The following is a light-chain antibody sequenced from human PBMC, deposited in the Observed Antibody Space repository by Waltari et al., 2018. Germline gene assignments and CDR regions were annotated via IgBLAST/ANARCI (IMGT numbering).Light chain of an antibody. CDR2: EVS. Sequence: QAAPTQPPSVSGSPGQSVTISCTGTSSDIGYYNAVSWYQQHPGKAPKLMIYEVSKRPPGVSDRFAGSKSGNTASLTISGLQAEDEADYYCSSYAGSNTFIFGAGTRLTVL. J-gene: IGLJ1*01. CDR1: SSDIGYYNA. V-gene: IGLV2-11*01. CDR3: SSYAGSNTFI.